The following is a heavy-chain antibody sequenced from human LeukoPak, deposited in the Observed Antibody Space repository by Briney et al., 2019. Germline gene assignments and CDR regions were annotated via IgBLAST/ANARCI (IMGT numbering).Heavy chain of an antibody. Sequence: PGGSLRLSCAASGFTFSSYWMSWVRQAPGKGLEWVANIKQDGSEKYYVDSVKGRFTISRDNAKNSLYLQMNSLRAEDTAVYYCAREGTYYYGSGSSLWGQGTLVTVSS. J-gene: IGHJ4*02. D-gene: IGHD3-10*01. CDR1: GFTFSSYW. V-gene: IGHV3-7*01. CDR2: IKQDGSEK. CDR3: AREGTYYYGSGSSL.